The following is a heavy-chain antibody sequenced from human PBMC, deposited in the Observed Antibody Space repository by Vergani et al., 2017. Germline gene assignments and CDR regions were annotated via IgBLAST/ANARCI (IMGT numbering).Heavy chain of an antibody. J-gene: IGHJ4*02. V-gene: IGHV5-51*01. CDR2: IYPGDSDT. CDR1: GYRFTSYW. Sequence: VPLVPSGAAVKKPGESLKISCTGSGYRFTSYWLGWVRQMPGKGLEWMGIIYPGDSDTRYSPSFQGQVTISADKSISTAYLQWSSLKASDTAMYYCARTDNDDYFDYWGQGTLVTVSS. D-gene: IGHD5-24*01. CDR3: ARTDNDDYFDY.